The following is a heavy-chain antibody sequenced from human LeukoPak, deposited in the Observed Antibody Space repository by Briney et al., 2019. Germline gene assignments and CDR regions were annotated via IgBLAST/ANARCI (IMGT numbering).Heavy chain of an antibody. CDR2: IYYTGST. J-gene: IGHJ4*02. Sequence: SETLSLTCTVSGGSISSYSWSWVRQPPGRGLEWIGYIYYTGSTTYNPSLKSRVTISLDTSKNQFSLKLSSVTAADTAVYYCARGVAGDSSGYYSDYWGQGTLVTVSS. CDR3: ARGVAGDSSGYYSDY. CDR1: GGSISSYS. D-gene: IGHD3-22*01. V-gene: IGHV4-59*12.